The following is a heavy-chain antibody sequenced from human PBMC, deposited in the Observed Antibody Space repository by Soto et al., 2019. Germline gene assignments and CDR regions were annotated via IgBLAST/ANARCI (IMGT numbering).Heavy chain of an antibody. V-gene: IGHV4-34*01. CDR3: ARGRNYVWGSYRLYYYYGMDV. D-gene: IGHD3-16*02. J-gene: IGHJ6*02. CDR1: GGSFSGYY. CDR2: INHSGST. Sequence: WETLSLTCAVYGGSFSGYYWSWIRQPPGKGLEWIGEINHSGSTNYNPSLKSRVTISVDTSKNQFSLKLSSVTAADTAVYYCARGRNYVWGSYRLYYYYGMDVWGQGTTVTVSS.